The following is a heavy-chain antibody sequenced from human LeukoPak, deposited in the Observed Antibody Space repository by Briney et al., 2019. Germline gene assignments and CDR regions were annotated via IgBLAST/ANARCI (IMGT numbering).Heavy chain of an antibody. J-gene: IGHJ6*03. V-gene: IGHV4-34*01. Sequence: SETLSLTCAVYGGSFSGYYWSWIRQPPGKGLERIGEINHSGSTNYNPSLKSRVTISVDTSKNQFSLKLSSVTAADTAVYYCARGGSGSMNPDYYYYMDVWGKGTTVTVSS. D-gene: IGHD3-22*01. CDR3: ARGGSGSMNPDYYYYMDV. CDR2: INHSGST. CDR1: GGSFSGYY.